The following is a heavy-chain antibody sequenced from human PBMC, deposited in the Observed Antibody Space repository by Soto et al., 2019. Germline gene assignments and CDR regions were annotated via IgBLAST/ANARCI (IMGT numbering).Heavy chain of an antibody. CDR1: GFTFSSYG. CDR2: ISYDGSNK. D-gene: IGHD3-3*01. CDR3: AKEYYDFWSALLGNNWFDP. Sequence: TGGSLRLSCAASGFTFSSYGMHWVRQAPGKGLEWVAVISYDGSNKYYADSVKGRFTISRDNSKNTLYLQMNSLRAEDTAVYYCAKEYYDFWSALLGNNWFDPWGQGT. J-gene: IGHJ5*02. V-gene: IGHV3-30*18.